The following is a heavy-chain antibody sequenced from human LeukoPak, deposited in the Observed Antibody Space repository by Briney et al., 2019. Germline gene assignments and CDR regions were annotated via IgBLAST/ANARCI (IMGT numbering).Heavy chain of an antibody. Sequence: GGSLRLSCAASGFTFSNAWMSWVRQAPGKGLGWVGRIKSKTDGGTTDYAAPVKGRFTISRDDSKNTLYLQMNSLKTEDTAVYYCTTEIAAAVDNWFDPWGQGTLVTVSS. V-gene: IGHV3-15*01. CDR1: GFTFSNAW. CDR2: IKSKTDGGTT. CDR3: TTEIAAAVDNWFDP. D-gene: IGHD6-13*01. J-gene: IGHJ5*02.